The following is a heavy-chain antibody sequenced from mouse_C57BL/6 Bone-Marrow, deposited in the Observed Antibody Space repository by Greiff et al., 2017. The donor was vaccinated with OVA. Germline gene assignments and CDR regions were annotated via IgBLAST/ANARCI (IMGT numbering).Heavy chain of an antibody. CDR3: TSPDYYGKNY. CDR1: GFNIKDDY. CDR2: IDPENGDT. Sequence: EVKLLESGAELVRPGASVKLSCTASGFNIKDDYMHWVKQRPEQGLEWIGWIDPENGDTEYASKFQGKATITADTSSNTAYLQLSSLTSEDTAVYYCTSPDYYGKNYWGQGTTLTVSS. D-gene: IGHD1-1*01. V-gene: IGHV14-4*01. J-gene: IGHJ2*01.